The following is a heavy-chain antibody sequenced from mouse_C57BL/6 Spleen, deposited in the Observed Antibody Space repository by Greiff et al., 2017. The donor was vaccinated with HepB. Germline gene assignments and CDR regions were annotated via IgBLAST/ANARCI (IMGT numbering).Heavy chain of an antibody. CDR3: ARGAIYDGYGGYFDV. CDR1: GYTFTSYT. V-gene: IGHV1-4*01. J-gene: IGHJ1*03. CDR2: INPSSGYT. Sequence: QVQLQQSGAELARPGASVKMSCKASGYTFTSYTMHWVKQRPGQGLEWIGYINPSSGYTMYNQKFKDKATLTADKSSSTAYMQLSSLTSEDSAVYYCARGAIYDGYGGYFDVWGTGTTVTVSS. D-gene: IGHD2-3*01.